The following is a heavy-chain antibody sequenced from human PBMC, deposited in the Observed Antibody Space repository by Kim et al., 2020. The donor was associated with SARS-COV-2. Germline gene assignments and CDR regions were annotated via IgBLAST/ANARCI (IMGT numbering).Heavy chain of an antibody. CDR1: GGSISSSSYY. J-gene: IGHJ4*02. CDR3: GRHPRYSSGWYFDY. V-gene: IGHV4-39*01. CDR2: IYYSGST. D-gene: IGHD6-19*01. Sequence: SETLSLTCTVSGGSISSSSYYWGWIRQPPGKGLEWIGSIYYSGSTYYNPSLKSRVTISVDTSKNQFSLKLSSVTAADTAVYYCGRHPRYSSGWYFDYWGQGTLVTVSS.